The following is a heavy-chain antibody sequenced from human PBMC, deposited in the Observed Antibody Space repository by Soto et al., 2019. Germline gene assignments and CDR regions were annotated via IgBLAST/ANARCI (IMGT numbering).Heavy chain of an antibody. D-gene: IGHD3-10*01. J-gene: IGHJ4*02. CDR2: ISYDGSNK. V-gene: IGHV3-30-3*01. Sequence: QVQLVESGGGVVQPGRSLRLSCAASGFTFSSYARHWVRQAPGTGLEWVAVISYDGSNKYYADSVKGRFTISRDNYKKTLYLQMNSLRAEDRAVYYCARELVRGSTRFDSWGQGTLVTVSS. CDR3: ARELVRGSTRFDS. CDR1: GFTFSSYA.